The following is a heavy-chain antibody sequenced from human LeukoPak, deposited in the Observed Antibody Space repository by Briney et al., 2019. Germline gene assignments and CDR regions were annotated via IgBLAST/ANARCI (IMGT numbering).Heavy chain of an antibody. CDR2: ISSSSTI. V-gene: IGHV3-48*02. CDR3: ARDFNRPQFDY. Sequence: PGGSLRLSCAASGFTFSSYSMNWVRQAPGKGLEWVSYISSSSTIYYADSVKGRFTISRDNAKNSLYLQMNSLRDEDTAVYYCARDFNRPQFDYWGQGTLVTVSS. CDR1: GFTFSSYS. J-gene: IGHJ4*02. D-gene: IGHD1-14*01.